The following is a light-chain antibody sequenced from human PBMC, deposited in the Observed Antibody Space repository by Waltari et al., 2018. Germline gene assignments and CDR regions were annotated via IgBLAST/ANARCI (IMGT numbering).Light chain of an antibody. J-gene: IGLJ3*02. V-gene: IGLV4-69*01. CDR2: VNSDGSH. CDR1: SGHSSNV. CDR3: QTGGHGTWV. Sequence: QLVLTQSPSASASLGASVKLTCTLSSGHSSNVIAWLQQQPEKGPRDLMKVNSDGSHSTGDEIPDRFSGSSSGAERYLTISSLQSEDEADYYCQTGGHGTWVFGGVTKLTVL.